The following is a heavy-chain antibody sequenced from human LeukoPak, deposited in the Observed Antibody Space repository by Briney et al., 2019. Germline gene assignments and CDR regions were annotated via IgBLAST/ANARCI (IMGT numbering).Heavy chain of an antibody. Sequence: GEALRLSCAASGFTFGNYAISWVRQTPGKGLDLVSIISRTGDWTNYADSVQGRFTISRDNSKNTLYLQMNSLRAEDTAVYYCAKDLSYTGWSFDYWGQGTLVTVSS. CDR2: ISRTGDWT. V-gene: IGHV3-23*01. J-gene: IGHJ4*02. CDR3: AKDLSYTGWSFDY. D-gene: IGHD1-1*01. CDR1: GFTFGNYA.